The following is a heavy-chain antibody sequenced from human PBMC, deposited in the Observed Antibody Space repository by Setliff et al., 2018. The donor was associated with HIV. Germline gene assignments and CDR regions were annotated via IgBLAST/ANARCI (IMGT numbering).Heavy chain of an antibody. CDR2: IYTSGTT. CDR1: GGSISSGSYY. J-gene: IGHJ4*02. D-gene: IGHD1-26*01. Sequence: SETLSLTCTVSGGSISSGSYYWSWIRQPAGKGLEWIGRIYTSGTTSYNPSLKSRVSISVDTSKNQFSLKVTSVTAADTAVYYCATGGHRLHDYWGQGTLVTVSS. V-gene: IGHV4-61*02. CDR3: ATGGHRLHDY.